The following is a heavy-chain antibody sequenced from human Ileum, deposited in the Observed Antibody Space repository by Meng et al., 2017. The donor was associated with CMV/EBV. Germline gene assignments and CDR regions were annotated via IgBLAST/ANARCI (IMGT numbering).Heavy chain of an antibody. V-gene: IGHV4-30-4*08. D-gene: IGHD3-10*01. CDR2: IFYSTTS. Sequence: LRLSCTVSGASVTSTAYYWNWIRQPPGKGLEWIGYIFYSTTSYYNPSLKSRVTISLDTSKNQFSVKLTSVTAADTAVYYCARVPESSGSYPDSWGQGTQVTGAS. CDR1: GASVTSTAYY. CDR3: ARVPESSGSYPDS. J-gene: IGHJ4*02.